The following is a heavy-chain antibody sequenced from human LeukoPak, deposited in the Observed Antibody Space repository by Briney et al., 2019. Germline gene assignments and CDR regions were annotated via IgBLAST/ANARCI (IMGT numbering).Heavy chain of an antibody. V-gene: IGHV1-46*01. D-gene: IGHD2-21*02. CDR3: ARGWGPAYCGGDCHRHFDY. J-gene: IGHJ4*02. CDR2: INPSGGST. CDR1: GYTLTELS. Sequence: ASVKVSCKVSGYTLTELSMHWVRQAPGKGLEWMGIINPSGGSTSYAQKFQGRVTMTRDTSTSTVYMELSSLRSEDTAVYYCARGWGPAYCGGDCHRHFDYWGQGTLVTVSS.